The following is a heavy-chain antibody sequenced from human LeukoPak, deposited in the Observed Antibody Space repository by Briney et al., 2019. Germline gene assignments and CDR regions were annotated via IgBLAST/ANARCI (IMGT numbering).Heavy chain of an antibody. D-gene: IGHD6-19*01. Sequence: TSETLSLTCTVSGGSISSYYWSWIRQPPGKGLEWIGYNYYSGSTNYNPSLKSRVTISVDTSKNQFSLKLSSVTAADTAVYYCARVGQWLAFDYWGQGTLVTVSS. J-gene: IGHJ4*02. V-gene: IGHV4-59*01. CDR2: NYYSGST. CDR1: GGSISSYY. CDR3: ARVGQWLAFDY.